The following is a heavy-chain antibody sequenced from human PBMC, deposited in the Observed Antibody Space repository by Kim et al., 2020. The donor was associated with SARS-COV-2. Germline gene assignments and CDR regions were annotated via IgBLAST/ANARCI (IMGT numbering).Heavy chain of an antibody. CDR3: ARGDYGLDV. CDR1: GFTFINSW. CDR2: ISRGGSDT. Sequence: GGSLRLSCVASGFTFINSWMTWVRQAPGKGLEWVANISRGGSDTDYVDSVKGRFTISRDNAKNTLYLQMNSLGAEDTAVYYCARGDYGLDVWGQGTTVTVSS. J-gene: IGHJ6*02. V-gene: IGHV3-7*01.